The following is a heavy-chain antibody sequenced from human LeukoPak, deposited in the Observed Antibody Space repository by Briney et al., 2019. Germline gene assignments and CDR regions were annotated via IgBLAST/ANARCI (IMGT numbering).Heavy chain of an antibody. Sequence: GGSLRLSCAASGFTFSSYGMHWVRQAPGKGLEWVSYISSSGSTIYYADSVKGRFTISRDNAKNSLYLQMNSLRAEDTAVYYCARTYYDFWSGDYYFDYWGQGTLVTVSS. CDR3: ARTYYDFWSGDYYFDY. J-gene: IGHJ4*02. CDR2: ISSSGSTI. D-gene: IGHD3-3*01. CDR1: GFTFSSYG. V-gene: IGHV3-48*04.